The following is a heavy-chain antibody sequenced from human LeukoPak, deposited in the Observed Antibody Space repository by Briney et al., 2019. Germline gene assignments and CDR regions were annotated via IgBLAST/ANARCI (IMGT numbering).Heavy chain of an antibody. CDR3: TTRLRYFDWTIYDFDY. D-gene: IGHD3-9*01. Sequence: GGSLRLSCAASGFTFDDYAMHWVRQAPGKGLEWVSLISGDGGSTYYADSVKGRFTISRDNSKNSLYLQMNSLRTEDTAVYYCTTRLRYFDWTIYDFDYWGQGTLVTVSS. CDR1: GFTFDDYA. V-gene: IGHV3-43*02. J-gene: IGHJ4*02. CDR2: ISGDGGST.